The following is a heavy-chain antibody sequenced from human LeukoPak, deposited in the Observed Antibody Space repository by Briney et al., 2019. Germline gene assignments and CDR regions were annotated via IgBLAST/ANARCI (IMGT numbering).Heavy chain of an antibody. V-gene: IGHV1-3*01. CDR3: ARDRAWFGEVSLDY. CDR2: INAGNGNT. CDR1: GYTFTSYA. Sequence: ASVKVSCKASGYTFTSYAMHWVRQAPGQRLEWMGWINAGNGNTKYSQKFQGRVTITRDTSASTAYMEPSSLRSEDTAVYYCARDRAWFGEVSLDYWGQGTLVTVSS. D-gene: IGHD3-10*01. J-gene: IGHJ4*02.